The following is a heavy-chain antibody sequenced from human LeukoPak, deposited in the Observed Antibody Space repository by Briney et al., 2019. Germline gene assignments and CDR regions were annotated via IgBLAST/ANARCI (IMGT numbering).Heavy chain of an antibody. Sequence: PGGSLRLSCAASGFTLSSYWMSWVRLAPGKGLEWVANVKQDGSGKYYVDSVKGRFTISRDNAKNSLFLQMNSLRAEDTAVYYCARALDTSSSRYQPFEYWGQGTLVTVSS. D-gene: IGHD2-2*01. CDR2: VKQDGSGK. CDR1: GFTLSSYW. J-gene: IGHJ4*02. V-gene: IGHV3-7*01. CDR3: ARALDTSSSRYQPFEY.